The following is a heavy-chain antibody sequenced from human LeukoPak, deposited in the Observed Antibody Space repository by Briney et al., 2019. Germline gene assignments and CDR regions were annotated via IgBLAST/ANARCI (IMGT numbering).Heavy chain of an antibody. J-gene: IGHJ4*02. CDR1: GYTFRNYG. V-gene: IGHV1-18*01. CDR3: ARDPTNTSGYYAYFDY. Sequence: ASVKVSCKASGYTFRNYGISWVRQAPGQGLEWMGWISAYNGDTNYAQNLQGRVTMTTDTSTSTAYMELRSLRCDDTAVYYCARDPTNTSGYYAYFDYWGQGTLVTVSS. D-gene: IGHD5-12*01. CDR2: ISAYNGDT.